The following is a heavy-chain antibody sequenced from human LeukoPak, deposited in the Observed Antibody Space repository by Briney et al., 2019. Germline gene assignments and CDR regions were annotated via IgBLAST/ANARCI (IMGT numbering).Heavy chain of an antibody. CDR2: IYPGDSDT. V-gene: IGHV5-51*01. D-gene: IGHD6-13*01. CDR3: ARLLYRIAAAGPHLDY. J-gene: IGHJ4*02. CDR1: GYSFTSYW. Sequence: HGESLKISCQGSGYSFTSYWIGWVRQMPGKGLEWMGIIYPGDSDTRYSPSFQGQVTISADKSISTAYLQWSSLKASDTAMYYCARLLYRIAAAGPHLDYWGQGTLVTVSS.